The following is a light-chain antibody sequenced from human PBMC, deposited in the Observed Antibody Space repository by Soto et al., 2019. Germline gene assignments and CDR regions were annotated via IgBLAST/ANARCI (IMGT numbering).Light chain of an antibody. CDR1: SSNIGNNG. CDR3: VTWDSAQRIVV. CDR2: DNN. Sequence: QSVLTQPPSVSAAPGQKVTISCSGRSSNIGNNGVSWYQQLPGTAPKLLIHDNNKRPSGIPDRFSGSRSGTSATLGITGLQTGDEADYYCVTWDSAQRIVVFGGGTKLTVL. J-gene: IGLJ2*01. V-gene: IGLV1-51*01.